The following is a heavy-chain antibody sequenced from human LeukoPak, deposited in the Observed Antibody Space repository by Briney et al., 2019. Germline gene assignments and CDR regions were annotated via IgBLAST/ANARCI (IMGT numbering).Heavy chain of an antibody. CDR2: IYYSGST. CDR3: ARDRTAMVLFDY. V-gene: IGHV4-39*07. D-gene: IGHD5-18*01. CDR1: GGSISSSSYY. J-gene: IGHJ4*02. Sequence: SETLSLTCTVSGGSISSSSYYWGWIRQPPGKGLEWIGSIYYSGSTYYNPSLKSRVTISVDTSKNQFSLKLSSVTAADTAVYYCARDRTAMVLFDYWGQGTLVTVSS.